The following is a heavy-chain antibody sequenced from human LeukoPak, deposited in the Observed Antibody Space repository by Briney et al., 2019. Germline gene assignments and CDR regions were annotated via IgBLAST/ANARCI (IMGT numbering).Heavy chain of an antibody. CDR2: LNPNTLVT. CDR3: ARKDGGRDGMDV. Sequence: ASVKVSCKASGRIFSGFYIHWVRQAPGQGLEWMGWLNPNTLVTSYAQHFQGRVSMTWDTSISTGYMDLNSLTSDDTAVYYCARKDGGRDGMDVWGQGTTVTVSS. J-gene: IGHJ6*02. CDR1: GRIFSGFY. D-gene: IGHD2-15*01. V-gene: IGHV1-2*02.